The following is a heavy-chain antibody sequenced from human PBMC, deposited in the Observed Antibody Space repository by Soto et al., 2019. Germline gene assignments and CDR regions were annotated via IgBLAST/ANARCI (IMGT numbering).Heavy chain of an antibody. J-gene: IGHJ4*02. CDR1: GGSISSGGYY. D-gene: IGHD3-22*01. V-gene: IGHV4-31*03. CDR3: ASEVVYAYYDSSGYYQHFDY. Sequence: KTSETLSLTCTVSGGSISSGGYYWSWIRQHPGKGLEWIGYIYYSGSTYYNPSLKSRVTISVDTSKNQFSLKLSSVTAADTAVYYCASEVVYAYYDSSGYYQHFDYWGQGTLVTVSS. CDR2: IYYSGST.